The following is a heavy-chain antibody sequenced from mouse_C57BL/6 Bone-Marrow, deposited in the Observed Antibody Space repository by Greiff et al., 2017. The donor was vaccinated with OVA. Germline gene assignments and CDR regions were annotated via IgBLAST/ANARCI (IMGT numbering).Heavy chain of an antibody. CDR2: ISSGGDYI. V-gene: IGHV5-9-1*02. CDR3: TRAGWLLLYWYFDV. D-gene: IGHD2-3*01. J-gene: IGHJ1*03. CDR1: GFTFSSYA. Sequence: EVKLEESGEGLVKPGGSLKLSCAASGFTFSSYAMSWVRQTPEKRLEWVAYISSGGDYIYYADTVKGRFTISRDNARNTLYLQMSSLKSEDTAMYYCTRAGWLLLYWYFDVWGTGTTVTVSS.